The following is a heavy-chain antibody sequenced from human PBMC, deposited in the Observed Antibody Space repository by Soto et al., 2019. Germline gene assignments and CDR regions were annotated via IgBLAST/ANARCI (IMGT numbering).Heavy chain of an antibody. CDR3: AKELQRGMDV. CDR1: GYTFSVYH. V-gene: IGHV1-2*02. D-gene: IGHD4-4*01. CDR2: IHPNSGGT. Sequence: QVQLVQSGAEVKQPGASVKVSCKASGYTFSVYHMHWVRQAPGQGLEWMGWIHPNSGGTNYAQRFEGRVTMTRDTSINTAYMELSRLTSDDTAVYYCAKELQRGMDVWRQGTTVTVSS. J-gene: IGHJ6*02.